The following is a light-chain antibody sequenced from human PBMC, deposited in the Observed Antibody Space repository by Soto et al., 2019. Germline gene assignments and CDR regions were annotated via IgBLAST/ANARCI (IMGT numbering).Light chain of an antibody. CDR3: SSYSDSDTKV. CDR1: SSNVGSYKL. Sequence: QSALTQPASVSGSPGQSITISCTGTSSNVGSYKLVSWYQQHPGKAPKLMIFEVNKRPSGVSNRFSGSKSGNTASLTISGLQAEDEADYYCSSYSDSDTKVFGTGTKVTVL. CDR2: EVN. V-gene: IGLV2-14*02. J-gene: IGLJ1*01.